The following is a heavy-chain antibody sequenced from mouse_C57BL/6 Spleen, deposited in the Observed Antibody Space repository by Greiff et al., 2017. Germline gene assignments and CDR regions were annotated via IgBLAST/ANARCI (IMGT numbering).Heavy chain of an antibody. CDR3: ARMWSSITTDYAMDY. D-gene: IGHD2-10*02. Sequence: QVTLKVSGPGILQPSQTLSLTCSFSGFSLSTFGMGVGWIRQPSGKGLGWLAHIWWDDDKYYNPALKSRLTISKDTSKNQVFLKIANVDTSDTATYYCARMWSSITTDYAMDYWGQGTSVTVSS. J-gene: IGHJ4*01. CDR2: IWWDDDK. CDR1: GFSLSTFGMG. V-gene: IGHV8-8*01.